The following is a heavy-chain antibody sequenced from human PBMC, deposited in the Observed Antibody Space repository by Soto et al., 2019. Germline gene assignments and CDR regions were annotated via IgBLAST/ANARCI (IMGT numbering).Heavy chain of an antibody. CDR3: ARDFVVPAAMSLDRYYYYGMDV. CDR1: GGSISSYY. J-gene: IGHJ6*02. Sequence: SETLSLTCTVSGGSISSYYWSWIRQPPGKGLEWIGYIYYSGSTNYNPSLESRVTISVDTSKNQFSLKLSSVTAADTAVYYCARDFVVPAAMSLDRYYYYGMDVWGQGTTVTVSS. D-gene: IGHD2-2*01. CDR2: IYYSGST. V-gene: IGHV4-59*12.